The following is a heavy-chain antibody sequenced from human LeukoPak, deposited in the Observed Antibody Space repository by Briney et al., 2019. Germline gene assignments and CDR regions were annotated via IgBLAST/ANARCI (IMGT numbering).Heavy chain of an antibody. CDR3: VKDLSGHRVLES. CDR1: GFPFSIYD. D-gene: IGHD3-9*01. Sequence: GGSLRLSCSASGFPFSIYDMHWVRQAPRKGLEYLSAISSNEVGTYYADSVKGRFTISRDNSKDMLYLQMTSLRAEDTAAYYCVKDLSGHRVLESWGQGTLVTVSS. V-gene: IGHV3-64D*06. CDR2: ISSNEVGT. J-gene: IGHJ4*02.